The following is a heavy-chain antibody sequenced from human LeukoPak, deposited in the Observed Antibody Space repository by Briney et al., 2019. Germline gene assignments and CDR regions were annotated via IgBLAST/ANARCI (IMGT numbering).Heavy chain of an antibody. CDR3: ARRYREFGY. CDR2: IYHSGST. Sequence: SETLSLTCTVSGYSISSGYYWGWIRQPPGKGLEWIGSIYHSGSTYHNPSLKSRVTISVDTSKNQFSLKLSSVTAADTAVYYCARRYREFGYWGQGTLVTVSS. J-gene: IGHJ4*02. V-gene: IGHV4-38-2*02. CDR1: GYSISSGYY. D-gene: IGHD5-12*01.